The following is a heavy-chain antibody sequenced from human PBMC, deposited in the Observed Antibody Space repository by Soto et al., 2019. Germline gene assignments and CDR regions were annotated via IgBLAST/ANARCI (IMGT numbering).Heavy chain of an antibody. Sequence: QVQLVQSGAEVKKPGSSVKVSCKASGGTFSSYAISWVRQAPGQGLEWMGGIIPIFGTANYAQKFQGRVTITADESTSTAYMELSSLRSEDTAVYYCARDVGFGYSSSWSNYYYYGMDVWGQGTTVTVSS. J-gene: IGHJ6*02. D-gene: IGHD6-13*01. CDR3: ARDVGFGYSSSWSNYYYYGMDV. V-gene: IGHV1-69*01. CDR1: GGTFSSYA. CDR2: IIPIFGTA.